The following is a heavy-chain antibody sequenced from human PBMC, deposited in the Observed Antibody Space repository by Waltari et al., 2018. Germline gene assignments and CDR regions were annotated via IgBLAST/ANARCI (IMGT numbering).Heavy chain of an antibody. J-gene: IGHJ3*02. V-gene: IGHV1-69*12. Sequence: QVQLVQSGAEVKKPGSSVKVSCKASGGTFSSYAISWVRQAPGQGLEWMGGFFPYFGTANYAQKFQGRVTITADESTSTAYMELSSLRSEDTAVYYCASGLLLVVVVAATGDAFDIWGQGTMVTVSS. CDR2: FFPYFGTA. D-gene: IGHD2-15*01. CDR1: GGTFSSYA. CDR3: ASGLLLVVVVAATGDAFDI.